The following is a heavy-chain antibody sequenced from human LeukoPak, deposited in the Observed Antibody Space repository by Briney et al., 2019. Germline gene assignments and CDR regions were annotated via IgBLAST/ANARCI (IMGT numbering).Heavy chain of an antibody. Sequence: SQTLSLTCTVSGGSLSSGDYYWSWIRQPPGKGLEWIGYIYYSGSTYYNPSLKSRVTISVDTSKNQFSLKLSSVTAADTAVYYCARVGRGSYSPYGMDVWGQGTTVTVSS. CDR2: IYYSGST. V-gene: IGHV4-30-4*01. J-gene: IGHJ6*02. CDR1: GGSLSSGDYY. CDR3: ARVGRGSYSPYGMDV. D-gene: IGHD1-26*01.